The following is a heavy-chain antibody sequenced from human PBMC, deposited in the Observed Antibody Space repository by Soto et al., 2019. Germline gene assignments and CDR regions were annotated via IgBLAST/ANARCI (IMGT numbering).Heavy chain of an antibody. J-gene: IGHJ4*02. Sequence: XGSLRVAWAASGFTFSSYSMSWVRQAPGKGLEWVANRKQDGSEKYYVDSVKGRFTISRDNAKNSLYLQMNSLRAEDTAVYYCARGETYYYDSSGSFDDWGQGTLVTVSS. D-gene: IGHD3-22*01. V-gene: IGHV3-7*03. CDR1: GFTFSSYS. CDR2: RKQDGSEK. CDR3: ARGETYYYDSSGSFDD.